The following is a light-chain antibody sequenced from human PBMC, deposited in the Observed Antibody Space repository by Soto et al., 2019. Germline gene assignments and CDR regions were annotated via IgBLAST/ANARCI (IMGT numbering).Light chain of an antibody. CDR1: SSNIGSNT. J-gene: IGLJ2*01. CDR3: AAWDDSRNACVV. CDR2: SNN. Sequence: QSVLTQPPSASGTPGQRVTISCSGSSSNIGSNTVNWYQQLPGTAPKLLIYSNNQRPSGVPDRFSGSKSGTSASLAISGLQSEDEADYYCAAWDDSRNACVVFGGGTKVTVL. V-gene: IGLV1-44*01.